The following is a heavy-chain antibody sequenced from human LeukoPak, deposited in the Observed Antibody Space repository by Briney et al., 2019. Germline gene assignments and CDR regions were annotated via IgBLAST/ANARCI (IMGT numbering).Heavy chain of an antibody. CDR2: ISYDGSYQ. CDR3: ARERRRDGYNYKDY. V-gene: IGHV3-30*04. Sequence: GGSLRLSCAVSGFTFSAYGMHWVRQAPGRGLEWVAVISYDGSYQAYADSVKGRFTVSRDSSKNTLYLQLNSLRPEDTGLYYCARERRRDGYNYKDYWGQGTQVSVSS. J-gene: IGHJ4*02. D-gene: IGHD5-24*01. CDR1: GFTFSAYG.